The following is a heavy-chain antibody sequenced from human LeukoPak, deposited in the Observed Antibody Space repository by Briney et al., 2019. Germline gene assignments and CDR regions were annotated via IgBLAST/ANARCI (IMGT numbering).Heavy chain of an antibody. CDR2: IYYSGST. CDR1: GCSISSGDYY. D-gene: IGHD2/OR15-2a*01. V-gene: IGHV4-30-4*01. J-gene: IGHJ4*02. Sequence: PSQTLSLTCTVSGCSISSGDYYWGWIRQPPGKGLEWIVYIYYSGSTYYNPSLKSRVTISVDTSKNQFSLKLSSVTAADTAVYYCARGDRPLYDDGYFDYWGQGTLVTVSS. CDR3: ARGDRPLYDDGYFDY.